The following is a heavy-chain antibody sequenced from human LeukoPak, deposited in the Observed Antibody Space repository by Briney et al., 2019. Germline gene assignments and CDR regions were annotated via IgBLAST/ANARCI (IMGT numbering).Heavy chain of an antibody. CDR3: AREEPRSYTFDY. J-gene: IGHJ4*02. V-gene: IGHV1-46*04. CDR2: MYLTTDTS. CDR1: GFTFTDYF. Sequence: GASVRVSCKASGFTFTDYFIHWVRQAPGQGLEYVGVMYLTTDTSWSAQTLRHRLTMTGDTSTDTVYMELSSLTSEDTAIYYCAREEPRSYTFDYWGQGTLVAVSS. D-gene: IGHD5-18*01.